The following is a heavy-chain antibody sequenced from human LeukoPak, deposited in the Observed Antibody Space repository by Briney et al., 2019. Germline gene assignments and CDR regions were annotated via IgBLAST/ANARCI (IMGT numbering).Heavy chain of an antibody. CDR2: IYYSGST. Sequence: KRSETLSLTCTVSGGSLSSYYWSWIRQPPGKGLEWIGYIYYSGSTNYNPSLKSRVTISVDTSKNQFSLKLSSVTAADTAVYYCARGIAAAGDYWGRGTLVTVSS. D-gene: IGHD6-13*01. CDR1: GGSLSSYY. CDR3: ARGIAAAGDY. V-gene: IGHV4-59*08. J-gene: IGHJ4*02.